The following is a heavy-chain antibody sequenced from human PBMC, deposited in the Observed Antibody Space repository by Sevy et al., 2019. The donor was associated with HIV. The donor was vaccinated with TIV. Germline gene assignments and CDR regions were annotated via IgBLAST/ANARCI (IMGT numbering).Heavy chain of an antibody. CDR3: ARGDELNSYYYGMDV. CDR2: TYYRSKWYS. Sequence: QSQTLSLTCAISGDSVSSSSAAWNWFRQSPSRGLEWLGRTYYRSKWYSDYEVSVKGRVTINPDTSKIQFSLHLESVTPEDTAVYFCARGDELNSYYYGMDVWGQGTTVTVSS. J-gene: IGHJ6*02. CDR1: GDSVSSSSAA. V-gene: IGHV6-1*01. D-gene: IGHD1-7*01.